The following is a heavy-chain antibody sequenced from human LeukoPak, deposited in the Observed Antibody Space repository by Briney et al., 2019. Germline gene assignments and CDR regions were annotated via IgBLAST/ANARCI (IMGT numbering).Heavy chain of an antibody. CDR3: ARASSGWYEEYYFDY. J-gene: IGHJ4*02. CDR1: GGSISSYY. D-gene: IGHD6-19*01. V-gene: IGHV4-59*06. Sequence: SETLSLTCTVSGGSISSYYWSWIRQPPGKGLEWIGYIYYSGSTYYNPSLKSRVTISVDTSKNQFSLKLSSVTAADTAVYYCARASSGWYEEYYFDYWGQGTLVTVSS. CDR2: IYYSGST.